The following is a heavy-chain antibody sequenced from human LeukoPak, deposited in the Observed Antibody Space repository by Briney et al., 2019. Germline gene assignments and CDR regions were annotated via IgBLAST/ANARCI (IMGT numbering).Heavy chain of an antibody. CDR2: IYYGGST. J-gene: IGHJ1*01. CDR3: AGSSGWYGAVNSG. D-gene: IGHD6-19*01. V-gene: IGHV4-59*01. Sequence: PSETLSLTCTVSGDSISSYYWNWIRQPPGKGLEWIGYIYYGGSTKYNPSLKSRVTMSLDTSKNQFSLNLSSVTAADTAVYYCAGSSGWYGAVNSGWGQGTLVTVSS. CDR1: GDSISSYY.